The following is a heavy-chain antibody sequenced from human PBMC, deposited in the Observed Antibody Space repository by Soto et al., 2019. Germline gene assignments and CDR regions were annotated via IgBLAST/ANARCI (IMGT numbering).Heavy chain of an antibody. Sequence: PSETLSLTCTVSGGSISGYYWSWIRQPPGKGLEWIGYIYYSGSTNYNPSLKSRVTISVDTSKNQFSLKLSSVTAADTAVYYCARGELDILTGYYYFDYWGQGTLVTSPQ. V-gene: IGHV4-59*01. CDR3: ARGELDILTGYYYFDY. CDR2: IYYSGST. D-gene: IGHD3-9*01. J-gene: IGHJ4*02. CDR1: GGSISGYY.